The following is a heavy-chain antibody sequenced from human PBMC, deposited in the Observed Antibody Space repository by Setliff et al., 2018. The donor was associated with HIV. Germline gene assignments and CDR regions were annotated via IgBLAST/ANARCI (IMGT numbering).Heavy chain of an antibody. CDR1: GGSFSTYY. D-gene: IGHD3-10*01. J-gene: IGHJ3*01. CDR2: VHSTGTT. Sequence: SETLSLTCTVSGGSFSTYYWSWIRQPAGEGPEYIGRVHSTGTTIYNPSLTRRVTMSVEASKNQPSLTLRSVTAADTAVYYCARARITMIGGRLEPYAFDRWGQGTKVTVSS. CDR3: ARARITMIGGRLEPYAFDR. V-gene: IGHV4-4*07.